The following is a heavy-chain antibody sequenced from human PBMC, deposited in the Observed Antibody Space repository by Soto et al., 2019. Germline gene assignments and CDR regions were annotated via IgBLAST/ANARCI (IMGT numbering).Heavy chain of an antibody. D-gene: IGHD6-13*01. V-gene: IGHV1-69*06. CDR2: IIPIFGTA. J-gene: IGHJ4*02. CDR1: GGTFSSYA. Sequence: QVQLVQSGAEVKKPGSSVNVSCKASGGTFSSYAISWVRQAPGQGLEWMGGIIPIFGTANYAQKFQGRVTITADKYTSTAYMELSSLRSEDTALYYCARVAAAGTGLLDYWGQGTLATVSS. CDR3: ARVAAAGTGLLDY.